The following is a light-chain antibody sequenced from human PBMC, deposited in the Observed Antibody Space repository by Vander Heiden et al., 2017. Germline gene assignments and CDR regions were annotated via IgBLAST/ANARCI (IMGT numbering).Light chain of an antibody. J-gene: IGLJ2*01. V-gene: IGLV2-23*02. CDR3: CSYGDSNTLV. CDR2: EVI. CDR1: SSDVGNYNF. Sequence: QSPLPRPAPVSASPGQSITISGTGTSSDVGNYNFVSWYQHHPGKAPKLMIYEVIKRPSGVSNRFSGSKSGNTASLTISGLQAEDEADYYCCSYGDSNTLVFGGGTKLTVL.